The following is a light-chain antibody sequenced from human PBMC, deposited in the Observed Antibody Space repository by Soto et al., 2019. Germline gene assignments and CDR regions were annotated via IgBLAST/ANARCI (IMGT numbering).Light chain of an antibody. V-gene: IGKV1-33*01. Sequence: DIQMTQSPSSLSASVGDRVTITCQASQDISNYLNWYQQKPGKAPKLLIYDASNLETGVPSRFXGSGSGTHFTFPISSLQPEDIATYYCQQYDNLPPLTFGGGTKVEIK. J-gene: IGKJ4*01. CDR1: QDISNY. CDR2: DAS. CDR3: QQYDNLPPLT.